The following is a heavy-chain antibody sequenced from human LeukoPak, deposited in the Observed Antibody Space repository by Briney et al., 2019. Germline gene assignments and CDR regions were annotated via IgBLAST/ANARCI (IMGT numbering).Heavy chain of an antibody. CDR2: IYTSGST. J-gene: IGHJ4*02. CDR3: ARVHYYGSGSYPYNDY. Sequence: SETLSLTCTVSGGSFSSYEWGWIRQPAGKGLEWIGRIYTSGSTNYNPSLKSRVTMSVDTSKNQFSLKLSSVTAADTAVYYCARVHYYGSGSYPYNDYWGQGTLVTVSS. CDR1: GGSFSSYE. D-gene: IGHD3-10*01. V-gene: IGHV4-4*07.